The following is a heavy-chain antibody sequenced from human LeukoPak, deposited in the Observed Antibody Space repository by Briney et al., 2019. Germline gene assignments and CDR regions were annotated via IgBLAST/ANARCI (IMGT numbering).Heavy chain of an antibody. CDR1: EFTFGNPW. V-gene: IGHV3-7*01. CDR3: AAANYFDY. J-gene: IGHJ4*02. CDR2: IKPDGSEK. Sequence: PGGSLRLSCAASEFTFGNPWMSWVRQAPGKGLEWVATIKPDGSEKYYVDSVKGRFTISRDNAKNSLYLQMSSLRAEDTAVYYCAAANYFDYWGQGTLVTVSS.